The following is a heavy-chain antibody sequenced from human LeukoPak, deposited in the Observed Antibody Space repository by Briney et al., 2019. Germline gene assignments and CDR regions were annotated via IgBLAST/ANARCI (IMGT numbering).Heavy chain of an antibody. V-gene: IGHV3-23*01. CDR1: GFTFSNYA. Sequence: PGGSLRLSCAASGFTFSNYAMSWVRQAPGKGLEWASGISGSGGSTYYADSVKGRFTISRDNSKNTLYLQMNSLRVEDTAVYYCARDPYSGTYGNTYYYYMDVWGKGTTVTISS. CDR3: ARDPYSGTYGNTYYYYMDV. J-gene: IGHJ6*03. D-gene: IGHD1-26*01. CDR2: ISGSGGST.